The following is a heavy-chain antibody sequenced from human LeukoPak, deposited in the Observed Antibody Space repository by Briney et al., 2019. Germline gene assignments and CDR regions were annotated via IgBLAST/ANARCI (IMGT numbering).Heavy chain of an antibody. CDR3: ARRRSYYYNFDY. CDR1: GYSISSGYY. V-gene: IGHV4-38-2*02. CDR2: IYHSGST. Sequence: KASETLSLTCTVSGYSISSGYYWGWIRQPPGKGLEWIGSIYHSGSTYYNPSLKSRVTISVDTSKNQFSLKLSSVTAADTAVYYCARRRSYYYNFDYWGQGTLVTVSS. D-gene: IGHD1-26*01. J-gene: IGHJ4*02.